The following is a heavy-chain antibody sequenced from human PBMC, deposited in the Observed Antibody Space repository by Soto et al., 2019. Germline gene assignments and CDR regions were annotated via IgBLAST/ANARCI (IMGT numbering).Heavy chain of an antibody. D-gene: IGHD1-26*01. CDR2: IYSGGST. Sequence: XGSLRLSCSASGFTVSSNYMSWVRQAPGKGLEWVSVIYSGGSTYYADSVKGRFTISRDNSKNTLYLQMNSLRAEDTAVYYCARVSKWELLLFDYWGQGTLVTVSS. V-gene: IGHV3-53*01. CDR3: ARVSKWELLLFDY. J-gene: IGHJ4*02. CDR1: GFTVSSNY.